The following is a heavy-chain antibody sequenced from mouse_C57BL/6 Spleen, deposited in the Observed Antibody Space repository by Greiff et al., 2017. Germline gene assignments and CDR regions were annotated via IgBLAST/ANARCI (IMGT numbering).Heavy chain of an antibody. CDR1: GYTFTSYW. Sequence: QVQLQQPGPDLVRPGSSVKLSCKASGYTFTSYWMDWVKQSPGQGLEWIGNIYPSDSGTHYNQKFKDKATLTVDKSSSTAYMQLGSLTSEDSAVFYCAGRELYYGYGGFDDWGTGTTLTVSS. V-gene: IGHV1-61*01. D-gene: IGHD2-2*01. J-gene: IGHJ2*01. CDR2: IYPSDSGT. CDR3: AGRELYYGYGGFDD.